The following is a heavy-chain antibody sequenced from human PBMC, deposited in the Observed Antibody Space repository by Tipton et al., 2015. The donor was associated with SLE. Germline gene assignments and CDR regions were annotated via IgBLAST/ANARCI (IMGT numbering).Heavy chain of an antibody. V-gene: IGHV4-59*12. J-gene: IGHJ6*02. Sequence: TLSLTCTLSGDSISNFYWSWIRQPPGKGLEWIGYIYYSGNTNYNPSLKSRVTISLDTSKNQFSLKLSSVTAADTGVYYCAREETIFGVVSHTGLDVWGQGTTVTASS. CDR2: IYYSGNT. CDR1: GDSISNFY. CDR3: AREETIFGVVSHTGLDV. D-gene: IGHD3-3*01.